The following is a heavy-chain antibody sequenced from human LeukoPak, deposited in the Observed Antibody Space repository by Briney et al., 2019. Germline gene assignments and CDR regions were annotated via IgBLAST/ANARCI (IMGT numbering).Heavy chain of an antibody. CDR1: GYTLTELS. CDR2: ISAYNGNT. Sequence: ASVKVSCKVSGYTLTELSMHWVRQAPGQGLEWMGWISAYNGNTNYAQKLQGRVTMTTDTSTSTAYMELRSLRSDDTAVYYCARVSNWELPSEFDYWGREPWSPSPQ. CDR3: ARVSNWELPSEFDY. V-gene: IGHV1-18*01. J-gene: IGHJ4*02. D-gene: IGHD1-26*01.